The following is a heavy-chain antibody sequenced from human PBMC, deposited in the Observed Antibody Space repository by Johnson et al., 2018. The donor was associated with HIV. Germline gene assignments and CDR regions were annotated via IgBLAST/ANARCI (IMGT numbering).Heavy chain of an antibody. V-gene: IGHV3-66*01. CDR1: GFTVSSNY. CDR2: IYSGGSTI. Sequence: VQLVESGGGLVQPGGSLRLSCAASGFTVSSNYMSWVRQAPGKGLEWVSVIYSGGSTIYYADSVKGRFTISRDNAKNSLYLQMNSLRAEDTAVYYCARGRHSLDAFDVWGQGTMVTVSS. J-gene: IGHJ3*01. CDR3: ARGRHSLDAFDV. D-gene: IGHD2-21*01.